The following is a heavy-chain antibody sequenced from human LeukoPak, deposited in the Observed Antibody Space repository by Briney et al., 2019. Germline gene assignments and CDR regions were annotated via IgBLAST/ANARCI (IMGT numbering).Heavy chain of an antibody. CDR3: ARTTEGYVRGPGYSYYYYMDV. Sequence: SETLSLACTVSGGSISSYYWSWIRQPPGKGLEWIGYIYYSGSTHYNPSLKSRVTISVDTSKNQFSLKLRSVTAADTAVYYCARTTEGYVRGPGYSYYYYMDVWGKGTTVTISS. CDR2: IYYSGST. V-gene: IGHV4-59*01. J-gene: IGHJ6*03. D-gene: IGHD5-12*01. CDR1: GGSISSYY.